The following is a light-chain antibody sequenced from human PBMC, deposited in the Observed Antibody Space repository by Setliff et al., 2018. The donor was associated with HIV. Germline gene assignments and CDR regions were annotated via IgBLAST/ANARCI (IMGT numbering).Light chain of an antibody. Sequence: QSVLTQPPSVSAAPGQKVTVSCSGSNFNIGNNYVSWYQQLPGTAPKLLTYDNNKRPSGIPDRFSGSKSGTSATLGITGLQTGDEADYYCGSWDSSLSAVVFGGGTK. CDR1: NFNIGNNY. CDR2: DNN. CDR3: GSWDSSLSAVV. V-gene: IGLV1-51*01. J-gene: IGLJ3*02.